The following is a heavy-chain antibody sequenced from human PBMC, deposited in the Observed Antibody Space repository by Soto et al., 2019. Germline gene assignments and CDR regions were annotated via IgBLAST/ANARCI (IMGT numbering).Heavy chain of an antibody. CDR1: GYTFTSYY. D-gene: IGHD1-26*01. CDR3: ATAGIVGAEFDF. Sequence: ASVKVSCKASGYTFTSYYMHWVRQAPGQGLEWMGIINPSGGSTSYAQKFQGRVTMTRDTSTSTVYMELSSLRSEDTAVYYCATAGIVGAEFDFWAQGTLVTVSS. CDR2: INPSGGST. V-gene: IGHV1-46*03. J-gene: IGHJ5*01.